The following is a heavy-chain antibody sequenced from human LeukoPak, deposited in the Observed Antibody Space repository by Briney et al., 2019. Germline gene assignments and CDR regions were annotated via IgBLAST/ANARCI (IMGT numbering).Heavy chain of an antibody. J-gene: IGHJ6*02. CDR2: ISYDGSNK. Sequence: GRSLRLSCAASGFTFSSYAMHWVRQAPGKGLEWVAVISYDGSNKYYADSVKGRFTISRDNSKNTLYLQMNSLRAEDTAVYYRAREASGMDVWAKGPRSPSP. V-gene: IGHV3-30*04. CDR1: GFTFSSYA. CDR3: AREASGMDV.